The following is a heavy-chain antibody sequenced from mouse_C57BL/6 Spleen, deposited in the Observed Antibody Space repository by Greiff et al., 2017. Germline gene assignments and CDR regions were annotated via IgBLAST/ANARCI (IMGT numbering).Heavy chain of an antibody. V-gene: IGHV1-72*01. CDR3: ARGYYDYDEGFAY. D-gene: IGHD2-4*01. CDR2: IDPNSGGT. CDR1: GYTFTSYW. J-gene: IGHJ3*01. Sequence: QVQLKQPGAELVKPGASVKLSCKASGYTFTSYWMHWVKQRPGRGLEWIGRIDPNSGGTKYNEKFKSKATLTVDKPSSTAYMQLSSLTSEDSAVYYCARGYYDYDEGFAYWGQGTLVTVSA.